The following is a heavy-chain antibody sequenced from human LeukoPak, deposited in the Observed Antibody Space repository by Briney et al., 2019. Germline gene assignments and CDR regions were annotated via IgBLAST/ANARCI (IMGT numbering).Heavy chain of an antibody. CDR3: ASHFDYDSSGYYKD. CDR1: GFTFSSYW. D-gene: IGHD3-22*01. J-gene: IGHJ4*02. V-gene: IGHV3-74*01. CDR2: INSDGSIT. Sequence: GGSLRLSCAASGFTFSSYWMYWVRQAPGKGLVWVSRINSDGSITTYADSVKGRFTISRDNAKNTLYLQMNSLRAEDTAVYYCASHFDYDSSGYYKDWGQGTLVTVSS.